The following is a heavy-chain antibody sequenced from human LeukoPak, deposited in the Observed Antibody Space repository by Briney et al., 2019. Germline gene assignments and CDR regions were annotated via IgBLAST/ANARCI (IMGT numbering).Heavy chain of an antibody. CDR1: GGSISSYY. CDR3: ARGIGELDDY. V-gene: IGHV4-59*01. D-gene: IGHD1-26*01. Sequence: SETLSLTCTVSGGSISSYYWSWIRQPPGKGLEWIGYIYYSGSTNYNPSLKSRVTISVDTSKNQFSLKLSSVTAADTAVYYCARGIGELDDYWGQGTLVTVSS. J-gene: IGHJ4*02. CDR2: IYYSGST.